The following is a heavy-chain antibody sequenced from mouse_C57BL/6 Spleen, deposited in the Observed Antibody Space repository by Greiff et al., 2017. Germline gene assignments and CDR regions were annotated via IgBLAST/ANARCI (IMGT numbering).Heavy chain of an antibody. D-gene: IGHD1-1*01. J-gene: IGHJ1*03. Sequence: EVKLMESGPGLVKPSQSLSLTCSVTGYSITSGYYWNWIRQFPGNKLEWMGYISYDGSNNYNPSLKNRISITRDTSKNQFVLKLNSVTTEDTATYYCAREGYYGSSPWYFDVWGTGTTVTVSS. CDR3: AREGYYGSSPWYFDV. CDR1: GYSITSGYY. V-gene: IGHV3-6*01. CDR2: ISYDGSN.